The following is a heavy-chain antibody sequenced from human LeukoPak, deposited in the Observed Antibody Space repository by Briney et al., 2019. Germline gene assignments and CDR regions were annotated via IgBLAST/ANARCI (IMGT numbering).Heavy chain of an antibody. CDR3: ARDGYYYDRSGYYRYFDY. D-gene: IGHD3-22*01. CDR2: INSDGSST. J-gene: IGHJ4*02. V-gene: IGHV3-74*01. Sequence: PGGSLRLSCAASGFTFSSYWMHWVRQAPGKGLLWVSRINSDGSSTSYADSVKGRFTISRDNAKNTLYLQMNRLRAEDTAVYYCARDGYYYDRSGYYRYFDYWGQGTLVTVSS. CDR1: GFTFSSYW.